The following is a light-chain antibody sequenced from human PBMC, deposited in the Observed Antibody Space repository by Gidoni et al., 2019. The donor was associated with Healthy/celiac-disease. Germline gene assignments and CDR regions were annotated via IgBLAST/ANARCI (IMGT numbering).Light chain of an antibody. CDR2: DAS. Sequence: EIVLTQSPATLSLSPGERATLSCRASQSVSSYLALYQQKPGQAPRLLIYDASNRATGIPARFSGSGSGTDFTLTISSLEPEDFAVYYCQQGSFGQGTKLEIK. J-gene: IGKJ2*04. CDR3: QQGS. CDR1: QSVSSY. V-gene: IGKV3-11*01.